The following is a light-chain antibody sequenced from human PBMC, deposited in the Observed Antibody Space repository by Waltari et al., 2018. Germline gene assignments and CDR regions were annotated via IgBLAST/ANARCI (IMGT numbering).Light chain of an antibody. V-gene: IGKV3-15*01. CDR2: GAS. CDR1: QRLGSP. J-gene: IGKJ1*01. Sequence: EIVMTQSPATLSVSPGERATLPCRASQRLGSPLAWYQQTPGQGPRLLIYGASTRATGIPARFSGRGSGTEFTLTISSLQSEDFAVYFCQQYDNWPRTFGQGTKVEI. CDR3: QQYDNWPRT.